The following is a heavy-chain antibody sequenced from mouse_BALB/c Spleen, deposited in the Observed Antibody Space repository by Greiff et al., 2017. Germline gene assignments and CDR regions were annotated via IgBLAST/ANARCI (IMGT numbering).Heavy chain of an antibody. Sequence: EVQRVESGGGLVQPGGSRKLSCAASGFTFSSFGMHWVRQAPEKGLEWVAYISSGSSTIYYADTVKGRFTISRDNPKNTLFLQMTSLRSEDTAMYYCARVARATPWFAYWGQGTLVTVSA. J-gene: IGHJ3*01. CDR3: ARVARATPWFAY. D-gene: IGHD3-1*01. CDR1: GFTFSSFG. CDR2: ISSGSSTI. V-gene: IGHV5-17*02.